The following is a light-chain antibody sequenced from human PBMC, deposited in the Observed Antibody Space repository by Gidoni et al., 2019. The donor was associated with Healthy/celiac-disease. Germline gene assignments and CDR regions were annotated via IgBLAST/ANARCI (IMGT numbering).Light chain of an antibody. CDR2: AAS. CDR3: QQRYSTPRA. V-gene: IGKV1-39*01. CDR1: QIISSY. Sequence: DIQMTQSPSSLSASLGDRVTITCRASQIISSYSNWYQQKPGKAPQLLIYAASSLQSGVPSRLSGSGSGTDFTLSISSLQHEDFATYYGQQRYSTPRAFGQGTKVEIK. J-gene: IGKJ1*01.